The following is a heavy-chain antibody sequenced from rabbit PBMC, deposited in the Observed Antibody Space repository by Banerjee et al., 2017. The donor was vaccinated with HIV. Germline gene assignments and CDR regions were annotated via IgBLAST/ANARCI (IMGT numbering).Heavy chain of an antibody. J-gene: IGHJ4*01. CDR2: IYTSSGST. CDR3: ARDRADWGYYFNL. Sequence: QEQLEESGGDLVKPEGSLTLTCTASGFALSSGYDMCWVRQAPGKGLEWIACIYTSSGSTWSASWAKGRFTISKTSSTTVTLQMTSLTAADTATYFFARDRADWGYYFNLWGPGTLVTVS. D-gene: IGHD5-1*01. CDR1: GFALSSGYD. V-gene: IGHV1S45*01.